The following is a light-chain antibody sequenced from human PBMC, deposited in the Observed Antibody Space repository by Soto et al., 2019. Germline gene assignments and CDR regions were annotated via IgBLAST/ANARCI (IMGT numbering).Light chain of an antibody. CDR1: QSITGN. Sequence: IVCTQSNAPLSVSPGERATASCRASQSITGNLTWYQQKPGQAPRLLIYDASTRATGIPARFSGSGSGTEFTLTISSLQSEDFAVYYCQQYHNWPLTFGGGTKVDIK. J-gene: IGKJ4*01. CDR3: QQYHNWPLT. CDR2: DAS. V-gene: IGKV3-15*01.